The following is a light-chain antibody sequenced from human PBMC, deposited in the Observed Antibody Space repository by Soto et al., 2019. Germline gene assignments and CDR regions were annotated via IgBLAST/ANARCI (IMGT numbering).Light chain of an antibody. J-gene: IGKJ1*01. CDR1: QTINNW. CDR3: QQTYRTPRGT. V-gene: IGKV1-39*01. CDR2: AAS. Sequence: DIQMTQSPSSLSASVGDRVTITCRASQTINNWLNWYQQKAGKAPKLLIYAASNLQSGVPSRFSGSGSGTDFTLTISSLQPEDFATYYCQQTYRTPRGTFGQGTKVEV.